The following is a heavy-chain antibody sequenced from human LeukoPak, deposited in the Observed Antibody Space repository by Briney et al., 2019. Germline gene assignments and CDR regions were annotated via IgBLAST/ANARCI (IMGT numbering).Heavy chain of an antibody. CDR2: IYYSGST. J-gene: IGHJ5*02. V-gene: IGHV4-59*01. CDR1: GGSISSYY. CDR3: ARDVRRGEYYDFWSGYYTGWFDP. Sequence: SETLSLTCTVSGGSISSYYWSWIRQPPGKGLEWIGYIYYSGSTNYNPSLKSRVTISVDTSKNQFSLKLSSVTAADTAVYYCARDVRRGEYYDFWSGYYTGWFDPWGQGTLVIVSS. D-gene: IGHD3-3*01.